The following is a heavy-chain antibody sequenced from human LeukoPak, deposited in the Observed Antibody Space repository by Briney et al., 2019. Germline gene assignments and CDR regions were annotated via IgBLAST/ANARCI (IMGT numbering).Heavy chain of an antibody. V-gene: IGHV1-46*01. Sequence: ASVKVSCKASGYTFTSHYMHRVRQAPGQGLEWMGIINPSGGSTSYAQKFQGRVTMTRDMSTSTVHMELSSLRSEDTAVYYCARRSYLYYFDYWGQGTLVTVSS. J-gene: IGHJ4*02. CDR2: INPSGGST. CDR1: GYTFTSHY. D-gene: IGHD1-26*01. CDR3: ARRSYLYYFDY.